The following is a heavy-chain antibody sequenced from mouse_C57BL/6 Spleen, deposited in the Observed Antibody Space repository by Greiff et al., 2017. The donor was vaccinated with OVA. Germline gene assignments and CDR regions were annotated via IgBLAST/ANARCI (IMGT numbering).Heavy chain of an antibody. CDR1: GFTFSNYW. V-gene: IGHV6-3*01. CDR2: IRLKSDNYAT. Sequence: EVNVVESGGGLVQPGGSMKLSCVASGFTFSNYWMNWVRQSPEKGLEWVAQIRLKSDNYATHYAESVKGRFTISRDDSKSSVYLQMNNLRAEDTGIYYCTGEVVASDYWGQGTTLTVSS. J-gene: IGHJ2*01. CDR3: TGEVVASDY. D-gene: IGHD1-1*01.